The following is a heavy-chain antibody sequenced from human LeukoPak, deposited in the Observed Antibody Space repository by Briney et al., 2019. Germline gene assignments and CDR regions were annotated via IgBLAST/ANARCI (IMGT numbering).Heavy chain of an antibody. V-gene: IGHV1-69*04. D-gene: IGHD3-10*01. CDR2: IIPILGIA. CDR3: ARDGPGDAFDI. CDR1: GGTFSSYT. J-gene: IGHJ3*02. Sequence: SVKVSCKASGGTFSSYTISWVRQAPGQGLEWMGRIIPILGIANYAQKFHGRVTITADKSTSTAYMELSSLRSEDTAVYYCARDGPGDAFDIWRQGTMVTVSS.